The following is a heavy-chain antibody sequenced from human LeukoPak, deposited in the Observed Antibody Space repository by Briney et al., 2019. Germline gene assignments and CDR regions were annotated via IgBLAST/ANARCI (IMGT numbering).Heavy chain of an antibody. CDR3: ARSVGARGAFDI. D-gene: IGHD1-26*01. CDR1: GFAFSTYT. Sequence: GGSLRLSCAASGFAFSTYTMHWVRQAPGKGPEWVSVISHDDTHKYYADAVAGRFTISRDNSKNSLYLQMNSLRAEDTAVYYCARSVGARGAFDIWGQGTMVTVSS. V-gene: IGHV3-30*04. CDR2: ISHDDTHK. J-gene: IGHJ3*02.